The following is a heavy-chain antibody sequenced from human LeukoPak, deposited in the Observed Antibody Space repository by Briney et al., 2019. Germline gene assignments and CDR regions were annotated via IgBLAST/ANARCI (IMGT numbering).Heavy chain of an antibody. Sequence: ASVKVSCKASGYTFSAYYIHWVRQAPGQGLEWMGWINPNSGGTNYALKFRGRVTMTRDTSIGTANMELTSLRSDDTAVYYCARPQDHGGNVENFDIWGQGTLVTVSS. J-gene: IGHJ3*02. CDR2: INPNSGGT. V-gene: IGHV1-2*02. D-gene: IGHD4-23*01. CDR1: GYTFSAYY. CDR3: ARPQDHGGNVENFDI.